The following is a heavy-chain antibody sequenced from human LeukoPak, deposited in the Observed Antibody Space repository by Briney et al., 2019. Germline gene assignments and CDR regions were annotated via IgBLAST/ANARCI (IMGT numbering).Heavy chain of an antibody. J-gene: IGHJ2*01. D-gene: IGHD3-10*01. V-gene: IGHV4-59*01. CDR2: IYYSGST. Sequence: SETLSLTCSVSGGSINSYHWSWIRQPPGKGLEWIGYIYYSGSTNYNPSLKGRVTISVDTSKNQFSLKLTSVTAADTAVYYCARDPSSGEDLWGRGTLVTVSS. CDR3: ARDPSSGEDL. CDR1: GGSINSYH.